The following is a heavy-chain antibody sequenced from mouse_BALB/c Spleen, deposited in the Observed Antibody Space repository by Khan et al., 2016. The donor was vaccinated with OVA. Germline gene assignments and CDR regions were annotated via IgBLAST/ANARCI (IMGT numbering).Heavy chain of an antibody. V-gene: IGHV1S137*01. Sequence: QVQLQQPGPELVRPGVSVKISCKGSGYTFPDYAMYWVKQSHAESLEWIGLISTYSGNTNYNQKFKGKATMTVDKSSTTAYMELARLTSEDSAIYYCARPAYDGYYDYWGQGTTLTVSS. CDR3: ARPAYDGYYDY. J-gene: IGHJ2*01. D-gene: IGHD2-3*01. CDR1: GYTFPDYA. CDR2: ISTYSGNT.